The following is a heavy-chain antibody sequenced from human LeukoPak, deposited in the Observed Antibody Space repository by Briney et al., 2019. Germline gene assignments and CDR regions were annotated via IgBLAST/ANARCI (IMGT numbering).Heavy chain of an antibody. D-gene: IGHD5-24*01. CDR1: GGHFSCYY. Sequence: SETLSLTCAVYGGHFSCYYWTWIRQPPAKGLEWIGEINDRGSINYNPSLESRLTISIDTSKNQFSLRLSSMTAADTAVYYCARGRRWWGQGALVTVSS. CDR2: INDRGSI. V-gene: IGHV4-34*01. J-gene: IGHJ4*02. CDR3: ARGRRW.